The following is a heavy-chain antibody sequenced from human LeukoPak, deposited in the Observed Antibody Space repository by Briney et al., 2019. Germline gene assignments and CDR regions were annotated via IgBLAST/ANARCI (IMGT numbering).Heavy chain of an antibody. D-gene: IGHD1-1*01. CDR1: GYTLTSYD. J-gene: IGHJ4*02. Sequence: ASVKVSCKASGYTLTSYDINWVRQAPGQGLEWMGWINTNTGNPTYAQGFTGRFVFSLDTSVSTAYLQISSLKAEDTAVYYCARGAGRNWNDPDFDYWGQGTLVTVSS. V-gene: IGHV7-4-1*02. CDR3: ARGAGRNWNDPDFDY. CDR2: INTNTGNP.